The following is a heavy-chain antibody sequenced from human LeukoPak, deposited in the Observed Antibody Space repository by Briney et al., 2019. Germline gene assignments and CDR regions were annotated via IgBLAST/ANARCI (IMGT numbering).Heavy chain of an antibody. V-gene: IGHV4-34*01. CDR2: INHRGAT. D-gene: IGHD3/OR15-3a*01. CDR1: GGSLSDHD. Sequence: PSETLSLTCAVFGGSLSDHDWSWIRQPPGKGLEWIGEINHRGATNYNPSLKSRVTLSLDTSKNQVSLKLNSLTAGDTAVYYCASDRSGLYYFDLWGQGRLVTVSS. J-gene: IGHJ4*02. CDR3: ASDRSGLYYFDL.